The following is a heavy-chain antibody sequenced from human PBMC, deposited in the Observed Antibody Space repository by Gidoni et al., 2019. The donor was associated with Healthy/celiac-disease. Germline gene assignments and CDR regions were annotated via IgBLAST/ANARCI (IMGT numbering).Heavy chain of an antibody. CDR2: INHSGST. CDR1: GGSFSGYY. Sequence: QVQLQQWGAGLLKPSETLSPTCAVDGGSFSGYYWSWIRQPPGKGLEWIGEINHSGSTNYNPSLKSRVTISVDTSKNQFSLKLSSVTAADTAVYYCARERAYCSSTSCYHRHVDYWGQGTLVTVSS. D-gene: IGHD2-2*01. J-gene: IGHJ4*02. CDR3: ARERAYCSSTSCYHRHVDY. V-gene: IGHV4-34*01.